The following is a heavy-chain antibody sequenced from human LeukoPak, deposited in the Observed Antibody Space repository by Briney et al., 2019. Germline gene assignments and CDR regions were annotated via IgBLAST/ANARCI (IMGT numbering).Heavy chain of an antibody. CDR1: GGSISSYY. CDR3: ASRGVPGWVVVPAAIPYYYYYMDV. V-gene: IGHV4-59*01. D-gene: IGHD2-2*01. CDR2: IYYSGST. J-gene: IGHJ6*03. Sequence: SETLSLTCTVSGGSISSYYWSWIRQPPGKGLEWIGYIYYSGSTNYNPSLKSRVTISVDTSKNQFSLKLSSVTAADTAVYYCASRGVPGWVVVPAAIPYYYYYMDVWGKGTTVTVSS.